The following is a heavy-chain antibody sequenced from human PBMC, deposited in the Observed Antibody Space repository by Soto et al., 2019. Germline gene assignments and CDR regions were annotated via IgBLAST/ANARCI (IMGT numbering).Heavy chain of an antibody. Sequence: SVKVSCKASGGTFSSYAISWVRQAPGQGLEWMGGIIPIFGTANYAQKFQGRVTITADESTSTAYMGLSSLRSEDTAVYYCARAPFEYSSSDYYYYGMDVWGQGTTVTVS. V-gene: IGHV1-69*13. J-gene: IGHJ6*02. D-gene: IGHD6-6*01. CDR2: IIPIFGTA. CDR3: ARAPFEYSSSDYYYYGMDV. CDR1: GGTFSSYA.